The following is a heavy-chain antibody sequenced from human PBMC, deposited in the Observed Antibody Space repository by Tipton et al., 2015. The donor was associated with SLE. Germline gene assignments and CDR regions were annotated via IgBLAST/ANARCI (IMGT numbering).Heavy chain of an antibody. J-gene: IGHJ3*02. D-gene: IGHD6-19*01. CDR2: IYYSGST. V-gene: IGHV4-39*07. CDR1: GGSISSSSYY. Sequence: TLSLTCTVSGGSISSSSYYWGWIRQPPGKGLEWIGGIYYSGSTYYNPSLKSRVTISVDTSKNQFSLKLSSVTAADTAVYYCGEWLQAFDIWGQGTMVTVSS. CDR3: GEWLQAFDI.